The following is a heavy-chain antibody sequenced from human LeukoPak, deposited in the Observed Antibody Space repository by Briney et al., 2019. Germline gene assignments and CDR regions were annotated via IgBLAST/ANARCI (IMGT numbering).Heavy chain of an antibody. J-gene: IGHJ6*02. CDR3: ARGPRRHYYDSSGCLYYGMDV. V-gene: IGHV4-34*01. Sequence: PSETLSLTCAVYGGPFSGYYWSWIRQPPGKGLEWIGDINHSGSTNYNPSLKSRVTISVDTSKNQFSLKLSPVTAADTAVYYCARGPRRHYYDSSGCLYYGMDVWGQGTTVTVSS. CDR1: GGPFSGYY. D-gene: IGHD3-22*01. CDR2: INHSGST.